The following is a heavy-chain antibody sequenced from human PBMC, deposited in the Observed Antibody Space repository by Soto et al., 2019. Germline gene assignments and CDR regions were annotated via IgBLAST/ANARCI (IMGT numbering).Heavy chain of an antibody. CDR1: GYTFTSYD. J-gene: IGHJ3*02. Sequence: ASVKVSCKASGYTFTSYDINWVRQAAGQGLEWMGWMNPNSGNTGYAQKFQGRVTMTRNTSISTAYMELSSLRSEDTAVYYCARGATMMTDAFDIWGQGTMVTVSS. CDR2: MNPNSGNT. V-gene: IGHV1-8*01. D-gene: IGHD3-22*01. CDR3: ARGATMMTDAFDI.